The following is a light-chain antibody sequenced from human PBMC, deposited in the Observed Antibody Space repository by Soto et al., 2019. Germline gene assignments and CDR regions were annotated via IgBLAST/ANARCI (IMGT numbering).Light chain of an antibody. J-gene: IGLJ1*01. CDR3: SSYTSISTPLYV. V-gene: IGLV1-40*01. CDR1: SSNIGAGYY. Sequence: QSVLTQPPSVSGAPGQRVTISCTGSSSNIGAGYYVHWYQQLPGTAPKLLIYDNSNRPSGVSNRFSGSKSGNTASLTISGLQAEDEADYYCSSYTSISTPLYVFGTGTKVTVL. CDR2: DNS.